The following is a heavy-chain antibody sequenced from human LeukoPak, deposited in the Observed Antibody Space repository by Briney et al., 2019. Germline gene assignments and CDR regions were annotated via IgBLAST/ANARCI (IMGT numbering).Heavy chain of an antibody. D-gene: IGHD4-23*01. J-gene: IGHJ4*02. CDR1: GGSISSYY. Sequence: SETLSLTCTVSGGSISSYYWSWIRQPPGKGLEWIGYIYYSGSTNYNPSLKSRATISVDTSKNQFSLKLSSVTAADTAVYYCASLDYGGNSNYWGQGTLVTVSS. CDR2: IYYSGST. CDR3: ASLDYGGNSNY. V-gene: IGHV4-59*01.